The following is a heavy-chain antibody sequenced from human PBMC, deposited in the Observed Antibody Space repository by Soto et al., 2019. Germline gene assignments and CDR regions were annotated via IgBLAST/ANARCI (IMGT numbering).Heavy chain of an antibody. CDR2: MSHSGGT. CDR1: GGFVSSGSYY. J-gene: IGHJ3*02. Sequence: SETLSLTCAVYGGFVSSGSYYWSWIRQAPGKGLEWIGEMSHSGGTHFNPSLKSRVTISVDTSKNQFSLKMSSVTAADTALYYCARVERGTATTVVDAFDIWGPGTMVTVS. D-gene: IGHD1-1*01. CDR3: ARVERGTATTVVDAFDI. V-gene: IGHV4-61*01.